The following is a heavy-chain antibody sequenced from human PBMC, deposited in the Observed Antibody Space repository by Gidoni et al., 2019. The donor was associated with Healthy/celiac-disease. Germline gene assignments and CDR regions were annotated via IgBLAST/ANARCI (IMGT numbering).Heavy chain of an antibody. CDR2: ISGSGVST. J-gene: IGHJ4*02. D-gene: IGHD2-2*01. CDR3: AKAHCSSMSCLNFDY. Sequence: EVQVLASGGGVVQPGGALRLSCAASGYTFSSYAMSWVRQAPGRGLEWFSTISGSGVSTYYADSVKGRFTISRDNSKNTLYLQMNSLRAEDTAVYYCAKAHCSSMSCLNFDYWGQGPLVTVSS. CDR1: GYTFSSYA. V-gene: IGHV3-23*01.